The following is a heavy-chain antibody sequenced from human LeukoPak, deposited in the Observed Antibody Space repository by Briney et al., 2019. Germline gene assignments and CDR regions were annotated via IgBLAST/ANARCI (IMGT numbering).Heavy chain of an antibody. D-gene: IGHD2-8*01. CDR3: AKNYCTNGVCYFNCFDP. J-gene: IGHJ5*02. Sequence: SETLSLTCTVSGGSISSYYWSWIRQPAGKGLEWIGRLCTSGSTSYNPSLKSRVTMSVDTSKNQFSLKLSSVTAADTAVYYCAKNYCTNGVCYFNCFDPWGQGTLVTVSS. V-gene: IGHV4-4*07. CDR1: GGSISSYY. CDR2: LCTSGST.